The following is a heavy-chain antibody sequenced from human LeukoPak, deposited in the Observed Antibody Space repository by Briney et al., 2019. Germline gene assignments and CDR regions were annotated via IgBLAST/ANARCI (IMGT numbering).Heavy chain of an antibody. CDR2: ISSGGSII. D-gene: IGHD2-2*02. V-gene: IGHV3-48*03. CDR3: ARPYCSSTSCYTGWFDP. Sequence: GGSLRLSCAASGFTFSSYEMNWVRQAPGKGLEWVSYISSGGSIIYYADSVKGRFTISRDNAKNSLSLQMNSLRAEDTAVYYCARPYCSSTSCYTGWFDPWSQGTLVTVSS. CDR1: GFTFSSYE. J-gene: IGHJ5*02.